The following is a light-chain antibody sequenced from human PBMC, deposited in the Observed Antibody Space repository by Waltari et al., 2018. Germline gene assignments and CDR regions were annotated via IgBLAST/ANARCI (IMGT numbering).Light chain of an antibody. CDR1: STDGAGYNP. CDR2: EVT. CDR3: SSYAGGSSLM. Sequence: QSALTQPPSASGSPGQSIPISCTGISTDGAGYNPVFRYHHHPVKAPKLLIYEVTNRPSGVPDRFSGSKSDNTASLAVSGLQAEDEADYYCSSYAGGSSLMFGGGTKLTVL. V-gene: IGLV2-8*01. J-gene: IGLJ3*02.